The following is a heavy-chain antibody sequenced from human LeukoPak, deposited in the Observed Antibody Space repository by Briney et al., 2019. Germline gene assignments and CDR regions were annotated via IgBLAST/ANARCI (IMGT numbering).Heavy chain of an antibody. D-gene: IGHD3-22*01. CDR2: INPSGGST. Sequence: ASVKVSCKASGYTFATYYMHWVRQAPGQGLEWMGIINPSGGSTTYAQKFQGRVTLTRDTSTSTVYMELSSLRSEDTALYYCARERRDRVTMTVVFKAFDYWGQGTLVSVSS. CDR3: ARERRDRVTMTVVFKAFDY. J-gene: IGHJ4*02. CDR1: GYTFATYY. V-gene: IGHV1-46*01.